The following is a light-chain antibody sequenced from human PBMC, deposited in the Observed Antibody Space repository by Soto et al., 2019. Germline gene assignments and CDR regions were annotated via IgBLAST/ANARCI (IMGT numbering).Light chain of an antibody. J-gene: IGKJ1*01. CDR3: QQYRTSPTWP. CDR2: CSS. CDR1: LRFHQNY. V-gene: IGKV3-20*01. Sequence: EIVWTQAPGTLPLSPGEKATLSHMASLRFHQNYLAWYQQKPGQAPRHLIYCSSSRATGIPDRFSCSGYGPDFALTISRLEPEDFALYDCQQYRTSPTWPFGQGTKVEI.